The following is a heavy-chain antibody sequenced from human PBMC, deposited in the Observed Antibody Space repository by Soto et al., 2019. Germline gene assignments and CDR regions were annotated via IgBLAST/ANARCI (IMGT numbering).Heavy chain of an antibody. CDR1: GFTFSSYA. CDR3: GKDRSGPGATDYFDY. CDR2: ISGRGGST. Sequence: EVQLLESGGGLVQPGGSLRLSCAASGFTFSSYAMSWVRQAPGKGLEWVSAISGRGGSTYYADSVKGRFTISRDNSKNAVYLQMNSLRAEDTAVYYCGKDRSGPGATDYFDYWGRGTLVTVSS. J-gene: IGHJ4*02. V-gene: IGHV3-23*01. D-gene: IGHD1-26*01.